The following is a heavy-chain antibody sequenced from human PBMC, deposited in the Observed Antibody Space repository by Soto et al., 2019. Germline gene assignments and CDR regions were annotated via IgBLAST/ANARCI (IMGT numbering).Heavy chain of an antibody. CDR1: GFTFNSYW. D-gene: IGHD3-22*01. J-gene: IGHJ4*02. V-gene: IGHV3-74*01. CDR2: INSDGSST. CDR3: ARDPYYDSSGYYPTY. Sequence: EVQLVESGGGLVQPGGSLRLSCAASGFTFNSYWMHWVRQAPGKGLVWVSRINSDGSSTSYADSVKGRFTISRDNAKNTLYLQMNSLRAEDTAVYYCARDPYYDSSGYYPTYWGQGTLVTVSS.